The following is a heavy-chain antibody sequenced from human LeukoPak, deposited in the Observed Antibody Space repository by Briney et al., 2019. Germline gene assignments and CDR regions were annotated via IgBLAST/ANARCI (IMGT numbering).Heavy chain of an antibody. D-gene: IGHD6-6*01. CDR2: MNPNSGNK. J-gene: IGHJ6*03. Sequence: ASVKASCKASGYTFTTYDINWVRQATGQEREWMGWMNPNSGNKGYAQKFKGRVTMTRNTSISTAYMELNSLRSEDTAVYYCARGYSSSSKDYYYYMDVWGKGTTVTVSS. CDR1: GYTFTTYD. V-gene: IGHV1-8*01. CDR3: ARGYSSSSKDYYYYMDV.